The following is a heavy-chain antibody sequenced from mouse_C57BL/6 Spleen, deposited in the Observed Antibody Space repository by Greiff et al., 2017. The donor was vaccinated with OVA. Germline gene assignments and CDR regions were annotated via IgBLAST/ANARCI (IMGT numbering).Heavy chain of an antibody. CDR3: ARTPAYYGGSWAMDY. CDR2: IYPGDGDT. D-gene: IGHD1-1*01. V-gene: IGHV1-80*01. CDR1: GYAFSSYW. J-gene: IGHJ4*01. Sequence: QVQLKESGAELVKPGASVKISCKASGYAFSSYWMNWVKQRPGKGLEWIGQIYPGDGDTNYNGTFKGKATLPAAKSSSTAYMQLSSLTSEDSAVYFCARTPAYYGGSWAMDYWGQGTSVTVSS.